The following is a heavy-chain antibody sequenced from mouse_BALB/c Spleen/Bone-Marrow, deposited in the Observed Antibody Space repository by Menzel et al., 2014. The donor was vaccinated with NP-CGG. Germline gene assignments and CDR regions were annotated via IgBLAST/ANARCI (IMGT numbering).Heavy chain of an antibody. CDR3: ARHAYYDQTEVSFVY. V-gene: IGHV5-9-2*01. D-gene: IGHD2-4*01. CDR1: GFTFNYYG. J-gene: IGHJ3*01. CDR2: ISGGGSYT. Sequence: DVHLVESGGGLVKSGGSLKLSCAASGFTFNYYGMSWVRQTPEKRLEWVATISGGGSYTFYPDSVKGRFTISRDNAKNDLYLQLSSLRSEDTALYYCARHAYYDQTEVSFVYWGQGTLVTVSA.